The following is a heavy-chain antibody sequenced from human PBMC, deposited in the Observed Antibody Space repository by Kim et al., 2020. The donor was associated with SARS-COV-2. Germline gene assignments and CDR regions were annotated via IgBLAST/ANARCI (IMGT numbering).Heavy chain of an antibody. CDR2: IYYSGST. D-gene: IGHD5-18*01. CDR3: ARVVWDTAMDYYFDY. J-gene: IGHJ4*02. CDR1: GGSISSYY. V-gene: IGHV4-59*13. Sequence: SETLSLTCTVSGGSISSYYWSWIRQPPGKGLEWIGYIYYSGSTNYNPSLKSRVTISVDTSKNQFSLKLSSVTAADTAVYYCARVVWDTAMDYYFDYWGQGTLVTVSS.